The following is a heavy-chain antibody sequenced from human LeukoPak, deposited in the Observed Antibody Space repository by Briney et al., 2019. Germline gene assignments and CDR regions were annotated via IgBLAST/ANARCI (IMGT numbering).Heavy chain of an antibody. CDR1: GYTFTSYD. CDR2: IIPIFGTA. V-gene: IGHV1-69*05. Sequence: GASVKVSCKASGYTFTSYDISWVRQAPGQGLEWMGGIIPIFGTANYAQKFQGRVTITTDESTSTAYMELSSLRSEDTAVYYCAREGEYSSSYEYFDYWGQGTLVTVSS. D-gene: IGHD6-6*01. CDR3: AREGEYSSSYEYFDY. J-gene: IGHJ4*02.